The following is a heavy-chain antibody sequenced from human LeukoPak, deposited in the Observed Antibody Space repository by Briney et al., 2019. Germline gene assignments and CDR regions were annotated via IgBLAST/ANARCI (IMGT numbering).Heavy chain of an antibody. J-gene: IGHJ5*02. D-gene: IGHD3-9*01. V-gene: IGHV1-8*03. CDR3: ARDPYDILTFQGLNWFDP. CDR1: GGTFSSYA. CDR2: MNPNSGNT. Sequence: GASVKVSCKASGGTFSSYAINWVRQATGQGLEWMGWMNPNSGNTGYAQKFQGGVTITRNTSISTAYMELSRLRSDDTAVYYCARDPYDILTFQGLNWFDPWGQGTLVTVSS.